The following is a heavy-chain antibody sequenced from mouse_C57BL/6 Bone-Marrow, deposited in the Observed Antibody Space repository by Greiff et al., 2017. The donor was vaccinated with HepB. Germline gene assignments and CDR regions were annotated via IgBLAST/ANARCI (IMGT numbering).Heavy chain of an antibody. Sequence: EVMLVESGGGLVQPGGSLKLSCAASGFTFSDYGMAWVRQAPRKGPEWVAFISNLAYSIYYADTVTGRFTISRENAKNTLYLEKSSLRSEDTAMYYCARHYYYGSSSYFDVWGTGTTVTVSS. CDR2: ISNLAYSI. V-gene: IGHV5-15*01. CDR3: ARHYYYGSSSYFDV. D-gene: IGHD1-1*01. CDR1: GFTFSDYG. J-gene: IGHJ1*03.